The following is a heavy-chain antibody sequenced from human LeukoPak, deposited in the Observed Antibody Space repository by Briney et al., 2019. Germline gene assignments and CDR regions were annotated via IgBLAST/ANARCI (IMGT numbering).Heavy chain of an antibody. V-gene: IGHV4-39*01. CDR1: GGSISSGSYY. CDR2: IYYSGST. Sequence: SETLSLTCTVSGGSISSGSYYWGWIRQPPGKGLEWIGGIYYSGSTFYNPSLKSRVTISVDTSKNQFSLKLSSVTAADTAVYYCATSNLRGWFHLNYFDYWGQGTLVTVSS. J-gene: IGHJ4*02. CDR3: ATSNLRGWFHLNYFDY. D-gene: IGHD6-19*01.